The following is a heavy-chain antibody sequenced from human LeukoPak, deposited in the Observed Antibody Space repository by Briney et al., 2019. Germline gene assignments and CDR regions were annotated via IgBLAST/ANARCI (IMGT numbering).Heavy chain of an antibody. CDR1: GGSISSYY. J-gene: IGHJ1*01. CDR2: IYYSGST. Sequence: PSETLSLTCTVSGGSISSYYWSWIRQPPGKGLEWIGYIYYSGSTNHNPSLKSRVTISVDTSKNQFSLKLSSVTAADTAVYYCSSYSSSWYRGAEYFQHWGQGTLVTVSS. CDR3: SSYSSSWYRGAEYFQH. V-gene: IGHV4-59*01. D-gene: IGHD6-13*01.